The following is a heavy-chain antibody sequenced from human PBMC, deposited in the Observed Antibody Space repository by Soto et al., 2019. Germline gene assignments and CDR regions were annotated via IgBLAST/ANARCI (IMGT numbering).Heavy chain of an antibody. CDR3: ATSISGWFDP. J-gene: IGHJ5*02. CDR1: GVSISSYY. Sequence: QVHLQESGPGLVKPSETLSLTCTVSGVSISSYYWTWIRQSPGQGLEYIGYIYYTGSTHYNPSLKCRVTISVDTSKNQFSLKLSSVTAADTAVYYCATSISGWFDPWGQGTLVTVSS. V-gene: IGHV4-59*08. D-gene: IGHD3-10*01. CDR2: IYYTGST.